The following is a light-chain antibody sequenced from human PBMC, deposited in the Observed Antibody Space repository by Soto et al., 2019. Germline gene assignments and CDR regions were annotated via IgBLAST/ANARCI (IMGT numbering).Light chain of an antibody. CDR1: SSEVGGYNS. J-gene: IGLJ1*01. Sequence: QSVLTQPASVSGSPGQSITIPCTGTSSEVGGYNSVSWYQHHPGKAPKLILYDVSNRPSGVSNRFSGSKSGNTASLTISGLQAEDEADYYCSSYTSSSTPYVFGTGTKVTVL. CDR2: DVS. V-gene: IGLV2-14*03. CDR3: SSYTSSSTPYV.